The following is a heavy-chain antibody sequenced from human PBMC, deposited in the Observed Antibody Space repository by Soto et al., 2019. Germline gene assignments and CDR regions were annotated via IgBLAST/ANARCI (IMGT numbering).Heavy chain of an antibody. CDR2: ISAYNGNT. CDR3: ARDRQSRYFDWLLFPFDY. J-gene: IGHJ4*02. V-gene: IGHV1-18*01. D-gene: IGHD3-9*01. Sequence: GASVKVSCKASGYTFTSYGISWVRQAPGQGLEWMGWISAYNGNTNYAQKLQGRVTMTTDTSTSTAYMELRSLRSDDTAVYYCARDRQSRYFDWLLFPFDYWRQGTLVTVSS. CDR1: GYTFTSYG.